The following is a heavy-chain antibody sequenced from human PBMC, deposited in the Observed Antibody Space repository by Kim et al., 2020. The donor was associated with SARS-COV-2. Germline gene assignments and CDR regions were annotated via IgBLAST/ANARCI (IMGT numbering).Heavy chain of an antibody. CDR2: IYYSGSP. D-gene: IGHD6-25*01. J-gene: IGHJ4*02. CDR3: ARVGGSLWDS. V-gene: IGHV4-59*13. Sequence: SETLSLTCTVSGGSISSYYWSWIRQPPGKGLEWIGNIYYSGSPNYNPSLKSRVTISIDTSKNQFSLRLSSVTAADTAVYYCARVGGSLWDSWGQGTLVTV. CDR1: GGSISSYY.